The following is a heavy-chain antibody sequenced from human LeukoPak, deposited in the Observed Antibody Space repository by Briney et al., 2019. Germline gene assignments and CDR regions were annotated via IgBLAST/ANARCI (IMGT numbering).Heavy chain of an antibody. CDR1: GFTFSIYG. CDR3: AKDTGAVAGIVDY. Sequence: GGTLRLSCAASGFTFSIYGMSWVRQAPGKGLEWVSAIRTGGDSTYYADYVKGRFTISRDNSKNELYMKMNSLRAEDTAVYYCAKDTGAVAGIVDYWGQGTLVTVSS. J-gene: IGHJ4*02. D-gene: IGHD6-19*01. V-gene: IGHV3-23*01. CDR2: IRTGGDST.